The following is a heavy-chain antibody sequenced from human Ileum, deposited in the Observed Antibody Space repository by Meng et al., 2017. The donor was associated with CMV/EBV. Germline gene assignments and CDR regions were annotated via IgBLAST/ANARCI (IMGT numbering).Heavy chain of an antibody. CDR2: INNDASRA. D-gene: IGHD1-26*01. J-gene: IGHJ4*02. Sequence: LSCAASGFTFSSHWMHWVRQAPGQGLVWLSYINNDASRASYADSVKGRFTISRDNTKNTMYLQINSLRAEDTAVYYCARTWMEHFDYWGQGTLVTVSS. V-gene: IGHV3-74*01. CDR3: ARTWMEHFDY. CDR1: GFTFSSHW.